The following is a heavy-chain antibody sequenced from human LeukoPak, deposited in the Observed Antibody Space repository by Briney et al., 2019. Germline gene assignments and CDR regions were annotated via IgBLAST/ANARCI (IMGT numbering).Heavy chain of an antibody. J-gene: IGHJ4*02. CDR3: ARALQGIAAAGTDY. CDR2: ISSSSSYI. D-gene: IGHD6-13*01. Sequence: GGSLRLSCAASGFTFSSYSMNWVRQAPGKGLEWVSSISSSSSYIYYADSVKGRFTISRDNAKNSLYLQMNSLRAEDAAVYYCARALQGIAAAGTDYWGQGTLVTVSS. CDR1: GFTFSSYS. V-gene: IGHV3-21*01.